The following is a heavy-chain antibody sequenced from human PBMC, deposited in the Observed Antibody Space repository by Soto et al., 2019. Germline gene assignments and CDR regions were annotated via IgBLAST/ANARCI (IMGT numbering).Heavy chain of an antibody. J-gene: IGHJ6*03. V-gene: IGHV1-8*01. CDR3: ARACYDIFTNYYTDYYYYYMDV. D-gene: IGHD3-9*01. CDR2: MNPNSGNT. Sequence: QVQLVQSGAEVKKPGASVKVSCKASGYTFTSYDINWVRQATGQGLEWMGWMNPNSGNTGYAQKFQGRGTMTRNTYIRTTYKELHSLVSEDTAVYYCARACYDIFTNYYTDYYYYYMDVWGKGTTVTVSS. CDR1: GYTFTSYD.